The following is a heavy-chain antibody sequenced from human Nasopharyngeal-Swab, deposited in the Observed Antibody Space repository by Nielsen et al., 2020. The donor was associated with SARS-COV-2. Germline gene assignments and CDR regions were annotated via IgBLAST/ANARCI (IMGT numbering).Heavy chain of an antibody. CDR1: GYTLTELF. V-gene: IGHV1-24*01. J-gene: IGHJ4*02. CDR2: FDPEDGET. D-gene: IGHD6-13*01. CDR3: ATGYAIAAAGTIDY. Sequence: ASVKVSCKVSGYTLTELFMHWVRQAPGKGLEWMGGFDPEDGETIYAQKFQGRVTMTEDTSTDTAYMELSSLRSEDTAVYYCATGYAIAAAGTIDYWGQGTLVTVSS.